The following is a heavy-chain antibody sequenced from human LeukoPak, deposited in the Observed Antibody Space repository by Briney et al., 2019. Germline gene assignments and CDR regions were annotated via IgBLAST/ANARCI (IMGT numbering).Heavy chain of an antibody. CDR2: IYYSGST. Sequence: SETLSLTCTVSGGSISSYYWSWIRQPPGKGLEGIGYIYYSGSTNYNPSLKSRVTISVDTSKNQFSLKLSSVTAADTAVYYCAREARYCTNGVCYMLWGTGNYYYYYYMDVWGKGTTVTVSS. D-gene: IGHD2-8*01. V-gene: IGHV4-59*01. CDR1: GGSISSYY. J-gene: IGHJ6*03. CDR3: AREARYCTNGVCYMLWGTGNYYYYYYMDV.